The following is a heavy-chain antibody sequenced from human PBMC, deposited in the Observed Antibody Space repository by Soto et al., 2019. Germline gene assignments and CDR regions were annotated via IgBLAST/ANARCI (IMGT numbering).Heavy chain of an antibody. CDR2: IIPILGIA. CDR3: ARSYGPYYYDSSGYDPFDY. V-gene: IGHV1-69*02. CDR1: GGTFSSYT. J-gene: IGHJ4*02. Sequence: SVKVSCKASGGTFSSYTISWVRQAPGQGLEWMGRIIPILGIANYAQKFQGRVTITADKSTSTAYMELSSLRSEDTAVYYCARSYGPYYYDSSGYDPFDYWGQGTLVTVSS. D-gene: IGHD3-22*01.